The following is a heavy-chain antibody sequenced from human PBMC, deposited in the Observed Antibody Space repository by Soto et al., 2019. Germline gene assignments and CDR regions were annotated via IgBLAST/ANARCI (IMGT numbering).Heavy chain of an antibody. J-gene: IGHJ4*02. Sequence: SETLSLTCTVSGGSISSYYWSWIRQPPGKGLEWIGYIYYSVSTNYNPSLKSRVTISVDTSKNQFSLKLSSVTAADTAVYYCARDRYYYDSSGYPKGVYFDYWGQGTLVTVSS. D-gene: IGHD3-22*01. CDR3: ARDRYYYDSSGYPKGVYFDY. V-gene: IGHV4-59*12. CDR2: IYYSVST. CDR1: GGSISSYY.